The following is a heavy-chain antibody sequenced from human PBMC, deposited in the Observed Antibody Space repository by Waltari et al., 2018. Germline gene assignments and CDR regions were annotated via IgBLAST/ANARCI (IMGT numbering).Heavy chain of an antibody. Sequence: QVQLVESGGGVVQPGRSLRLSCAASGFTFSSYGMHWVRQAPGKGLEWVAVISYDGSNKYYADSVKGRFTISRDNSKNTLYLQMNSLRAEDTAVYYCVKGYDSSGYYPIDYWGQGTLVTVSS. V-gene: IGHV3-30*18. D-gene: IGHD3-22*01. CDR3: VKGYDSSGYYPIDY. CDR1: GFTFSSYG. CDR2: ISYDGSNK. J-gene: IGHJ4*02.